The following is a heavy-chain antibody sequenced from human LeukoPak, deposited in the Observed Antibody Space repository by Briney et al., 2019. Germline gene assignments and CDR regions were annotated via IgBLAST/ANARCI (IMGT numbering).Heavy chain of an antibody. CDR1: GGSISSTNYY. J-gene: IGHJ3*02. CDR3: ARTLVAAPLIAFDI. Sequence: SETLSLTCTVSGGSISSTNYYWGWIRQPPGKGLEWIGSIYYSGSTYYNPSLKSRVTISVDMSKNQFSLKLSSVTAADTAVYYCARTLVAAPLIAFDIWGQGTMVTVSS. CDR2: IYYSGST. D-gene: IGHD2-15*01. V-gene: IGHV4-39*01.